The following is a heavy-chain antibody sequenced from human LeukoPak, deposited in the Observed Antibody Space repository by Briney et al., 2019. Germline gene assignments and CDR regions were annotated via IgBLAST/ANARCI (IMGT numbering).Heavy chain of an antibody. D-gene: IGHD5-18*01. J-gene: IGHJ4*02. Sequence: PGGSLRLSCAASGFTFSNYNMNWVRQAPGKGPEWVSSIASSSSYMYYADSVKGRFTISRDNSKNTLYLQMNSLRAEDTAVYYCAKDAYGGYSYGLIDYWGQGTLVTVSS. CDR2: IASSSSYM. CDR1: GFTFSNYN. V-gene: IGHV3-21*04. CDR3: AKDAYGGYSYGLIDY.